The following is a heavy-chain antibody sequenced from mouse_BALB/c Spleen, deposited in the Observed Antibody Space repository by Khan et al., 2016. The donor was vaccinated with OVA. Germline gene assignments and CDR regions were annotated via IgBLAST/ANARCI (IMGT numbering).Heavy chain of an antibody. CDR2: IWSGGST. CDR1: GFSLTTYG. CDR3: ARNYDYDEGLAY. V-gene: IGHV2-2*02. D-gene: IGHD2-4*01. Sequence: QVQLKQSGPGLVQPSQSLSITCTVSGFSLTTYGVHWVRQSPGKGLEWLGVIWSGGSTDYNAAFISRLSISKDSSKSQVFFKMNSLQVNDTATYYCARNYDYDEGLAYWGQGTLVTVSA. J-gene: IGHJ3*01.